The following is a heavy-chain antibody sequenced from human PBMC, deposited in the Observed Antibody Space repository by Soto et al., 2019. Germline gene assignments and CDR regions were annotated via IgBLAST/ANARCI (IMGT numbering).Heavy chain of an antibody. Sequence: EVQLLESGGGLVQPGGSLRLSCAASGFTFSSYAMSWVRQAPGKGLEWVSAISGSGVSTYYADSVKGRFTISRDNSKNTLYLQMNSLRAEDTAVYDCAKDRGYSYGWDYFDYWGQGTLVTVSS. D-gene: IGHD5-18*01. CDR2: ISGSGVST. CDR1: GFTFSSYA. J-gene: IGHJ4*02. V-gene: IGHV3-23*01. CDR3: AKDRGYSYGWDYFDY.